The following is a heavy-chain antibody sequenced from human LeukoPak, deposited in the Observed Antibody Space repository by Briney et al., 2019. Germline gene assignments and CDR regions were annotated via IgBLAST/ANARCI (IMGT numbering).Heavy chain of an antibody. CDR1: GGSISSSSYY. D-gene: IGHD6-13*01. Sequence: KTSETLSLTCTVSGGSISSSSYYWGWIRQPPGKGLEWIGSIYYSGSTYYNPSLKSPITISVDTSKNQLSLKLSSVTAADTAVYYCARGQQWFDPWGQGTLVTVSS. CDR2: IYYSGST. J-gene: IGHJ5*02. CDR3: ARGQQWFDP. V-gene: IGHV4-39*07.